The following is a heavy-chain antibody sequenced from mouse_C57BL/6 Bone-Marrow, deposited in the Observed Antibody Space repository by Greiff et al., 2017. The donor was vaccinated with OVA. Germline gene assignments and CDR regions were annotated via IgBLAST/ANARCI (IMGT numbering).Heavy chain of an antibody. CDR2: ISDGGSYT. Sequence: DVKLVESGGGLVKPGGSLKLSCAASGFTFSSYAMSWVRQTPEKRLEWVATISDGGSYTYYPDNVKGRFTISRDNAKNNLYLQMSHLKSEDTAMYYCAKPPFAYWGQGTLVTVSA. CDR1: GFTFSSYA. J-gene: IGHJ3*01. V-gene: IGHV5-4*03. CDR3: AKPPFAY.